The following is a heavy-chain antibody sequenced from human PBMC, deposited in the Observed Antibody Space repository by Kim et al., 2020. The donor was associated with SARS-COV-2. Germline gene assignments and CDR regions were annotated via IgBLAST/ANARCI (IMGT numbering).Heavy chain of an antibody. CDR3: ARSPRIRYFDWLPRGYFDL. CDR1: GYTFTSYA. D-gene: IGHD3-9*01. J-gene: IGHJ2*01. Sequence: ASVKVSCKASGYTFTSYAMNWVRQAPGQGLEWMGWINTNTGNPTYAQGFTGRFVFSLDTSVSTAYLQISSLKAEDTALYYCARSPRIRYFDWLPRGYFDLWGRGTLVTVSS. V-gene: IGHV7-4-1*02. CDR2: INTNTGNP.